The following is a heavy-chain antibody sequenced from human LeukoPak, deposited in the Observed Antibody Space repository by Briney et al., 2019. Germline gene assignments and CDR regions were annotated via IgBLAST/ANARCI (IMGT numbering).Heavy chain of an antibody. J-gene: IGHJ4*02. Sequence: GASVKVSCKASGYTFTAYYIHWMRQAPGHGLEWMGWLNPSTGETHYAQKFQGRVTMTRDTSSSTAYMELSRLRSDDTAMYYCAKDQGRGYTYGLYYFDYWGQGTLVTVSS. V-gene: IGHV1-2*02. D-gene: IGHD5-18*01. CDR3: AKDQGRGYTYGLYYFDY. CDR2: LNPSTGET. CDR1: GYTFTAYY.